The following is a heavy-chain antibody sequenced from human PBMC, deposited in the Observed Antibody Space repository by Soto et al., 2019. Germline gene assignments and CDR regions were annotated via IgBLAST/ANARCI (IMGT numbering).Heavy chain of an antibody. Sequence: HPGGSLRLSCAASGFTFSSYSMNWVRQAPGKGLEWVSYISSSGRTIYYAVSLRGRFTISRDNAKNSLYLQMNSLRGEDTAVYYCAKEEPQLGFCIRTSCYEKYYGMDVWGQGTTVTVSS. J-gene: IGHJ6*02. CDR3: AKEEPQLGFCIRTSCYEKYYGMDV. CDR2: ISSSGRTI. CDR1: GFTFSSYS. D-gene: IGHD2-2*01. V-gene: IGHV3-48*01.